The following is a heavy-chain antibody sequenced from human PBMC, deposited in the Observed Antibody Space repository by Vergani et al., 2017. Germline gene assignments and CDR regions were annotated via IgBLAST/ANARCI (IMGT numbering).Heavy chain of an antibody. J-gene: IGHJ3*02. Sequence: QVQLVQSGAEVKKPGSSVKVSCKASGGTFSSYAISWVRQAPGQGLEWMGGIIPIFGTANYAQKFQGRVTITADESTSTAYMELSSLRSEDTAVYYCAGEGETYYYDSSGYSGAFDIWGQGTMVTVSS. V-gene: IGHV1-69*01. CDR2: IIPIFGTA. D-gene: IGHD3-22*01. CDR1: GGTFSSYA. CDR3: AGEGETYYYDSSGYSGAFDI.